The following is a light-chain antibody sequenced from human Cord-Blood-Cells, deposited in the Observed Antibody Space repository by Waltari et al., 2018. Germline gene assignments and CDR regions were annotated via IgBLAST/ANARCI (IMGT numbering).Light chain of an antibody. J-gene: IGLJ2*01. Sequence: QSALTQPASVSGSPGQSITISCTGTSSDVGSYNLVSWYQQHPGKAPKLMIYEGSKRPVGVSNRFSGSNSGNTPSLTIFGLQAEEEADYYCGTYAGSVVFGGGTKLTVL. CDR2: EGS. V-gene: IGLV2-23*01. CDR1: SSDVGSYNL. CDR3: GTYAGSVV.